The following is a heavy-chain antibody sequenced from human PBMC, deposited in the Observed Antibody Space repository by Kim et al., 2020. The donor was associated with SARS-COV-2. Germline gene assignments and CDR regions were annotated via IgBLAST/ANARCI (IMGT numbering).Heavy chain of an antibody. CDR2: ISHDGSSE. CDR3: AKGLGRYPGNGLDV. CDR1: GFTFSNYG. Sequence: GGSLRLSCAASGFTFSNYGMHWVRQAPGKGLEWVAVISHDGSSEYYADSVKGRFTISRDNSKNTLYLQMNSLRTEDTAVYYCAKGLGRYPGNGLDVWGQGTTVTVSS. J-gene: IGHJ6*02. V-gene: IGHV3-30*18. D-gene: IGHD3-16*01.